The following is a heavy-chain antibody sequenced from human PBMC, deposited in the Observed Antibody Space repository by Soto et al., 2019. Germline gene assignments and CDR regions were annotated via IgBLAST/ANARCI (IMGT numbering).Heavy chain of an antibody. D-gene: IGHD5-12*01. V-gene: IGHV1-69*06. CDR1: GSTFRSFA. J-gene: IGHJ4*02. CDR3: ARERTDGYKYYFDY. Sequence: SVKVSCKAFGSTFRSFAISWGRQAPGQGLGWMGGIVPRFGTANSAQKFQGRVTITADKSTSTAYMELSSLRSEDTAVYYCARERTDGYKYYFDYWGQGTLVTVSS. CDR2: IVPRFGTA.